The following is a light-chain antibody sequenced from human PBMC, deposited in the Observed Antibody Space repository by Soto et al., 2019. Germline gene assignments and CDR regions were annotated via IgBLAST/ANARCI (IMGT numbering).Light chain of an antibody. J-gene: IGKJ1*01. CDR2: GAS. Sequence: PGETATLSCRASQSVRSYLAWYQQKPGQPPRLLIFGASTRATGIPDRFSGSGPGTDFTHTISRLEPEDFAVYYCQHYYTSYTTFGQGTKVDIK. V-gene: IGKV3-20*01. CDR3: QHYYTSYTT. CDR1: QSVRSY.